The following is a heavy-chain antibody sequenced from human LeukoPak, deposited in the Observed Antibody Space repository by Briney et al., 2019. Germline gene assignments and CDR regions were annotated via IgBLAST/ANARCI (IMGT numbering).Heavy chain of an antibody. J-gene: IGHJ6*02. D-gene: IGHD3-10*01. CDR1: GFTFSSYA. Sequence: GGSLRLSCAASGFTFSSYAMHWVRQAPGKGLEWVAVISYDGSNKYYADSVKGRFTISRDNSKNTLYLQMNSLRAEDTAVYYCARDHRGSGSYPYYYYGMDVWGQGTTVTVSS. CDR2: ISYDGSNK. CDR3: ARDHRGSGSYPYYYYGMDV. V-gene: IGHV3-30*14.